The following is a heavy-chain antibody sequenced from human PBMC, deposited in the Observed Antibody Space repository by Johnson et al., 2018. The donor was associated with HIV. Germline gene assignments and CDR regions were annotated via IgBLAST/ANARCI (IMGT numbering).Heavy chain of an antibody. D-gene: IGHD5-24*01. CDR1: GFTFSSYW. V-gene: IGHV3-23*03. CDR3: AKDGYNFYLDI. J-gene: IGHJ3*02. CDR2: IYSGGST. Sequence: VQLVESGGGLVQPGGSLRLSCAASGFTFSSYWMNWVRQAPGKGLEWVSVIYSGGSTFYADSVKGRFTISRDNSKNTRYLQMNSLRAEDTAVYYCAKDGYNFYLDIWGQGTMVTVSS.